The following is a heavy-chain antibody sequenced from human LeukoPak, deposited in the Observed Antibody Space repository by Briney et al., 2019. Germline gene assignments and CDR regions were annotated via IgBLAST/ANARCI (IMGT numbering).Heavy chain of an antibody. V-gene: IGHV1-18*01. Sequence: VASVKVSCKTSGYAFTTYGITWVRQAPGQGLEWMGWIAAYNGRTDYTQKLQGRVTMTIDPSTDTAYMELRSLRSDDTGVYYCARARVTYPSPHHLDVWGKGTTVTVSS. D-gene: IGHD2-21*02. CDR2: IAAYNGRT. CDR3: ARARVTYPSPHHLDV. J-gene: IGHJ6*04. CDR1: GYAFTTYG.